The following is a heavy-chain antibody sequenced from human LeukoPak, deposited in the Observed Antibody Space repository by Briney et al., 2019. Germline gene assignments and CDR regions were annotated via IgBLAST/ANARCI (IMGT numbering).Heavy chain of an antibody. D-gene: IGHD4-17*01. V-gene: IGHV6-1*01. CDR2: TYYRSTWYN. Sequence: SQTLSLTCDISGDSVSRNGVVWNWIRQSPSRGLEWLGRTYYRSTWYNDYALSVRGRITINPDTSKNQISLQLNSVTPEDTAVYYCVRSPDDYGHYYFDYWGQGTLVTVSS. J-gene: IGHJ4*02. CDR3: VRSPDDYGHYYFDY. CDR1: GDSVSRNGVV.